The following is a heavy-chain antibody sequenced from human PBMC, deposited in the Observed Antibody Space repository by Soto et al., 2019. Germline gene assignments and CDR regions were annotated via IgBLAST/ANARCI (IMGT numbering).Heavy chain of an antibody. Sequence: GQLQQSGPGLVKPSQTLSLTCAISGDSVSNDITSWNWIRQSPSRGLEWLGRTYYRSKWFHDYAASVKSRITINPDTSKNQFSLELNSMTPEDTAVYYCARGNALDVWGQGTVVTVSS. CDR1: GDSVSNDITS. D-gene: IGHD3-10*01. V-gene: IGHV6-1*01. CDR2: TYYRSKWFH. J-gene: IGHJ3*01. CDR3: ARGNALDV.